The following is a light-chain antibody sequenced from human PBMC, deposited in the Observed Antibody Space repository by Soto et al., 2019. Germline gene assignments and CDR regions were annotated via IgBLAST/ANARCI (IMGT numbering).Light chain of an antibody. CDR2: GAS. CDR1: QSINSE. CDR3: QQGHNWPLT. Sequence: EIVMTQSPATLSLSPGERAALSCRASQSINSELAWYQQQPGQPPRLLIYGASTRATGVPARFTVSESGSEFTLTISGLQSEDFAVYYWQQGHNWPLTFGQGTMLEI. V-gene: IGKV3-15*01. J-gene: IGKJ2*01.